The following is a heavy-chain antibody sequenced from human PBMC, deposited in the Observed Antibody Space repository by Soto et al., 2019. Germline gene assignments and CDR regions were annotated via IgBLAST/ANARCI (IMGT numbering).Heavy chain of an antibody. V-gene: IGHV1-18*01. CDR1: GYTFNTYG. CDR2: INPHNGNT. J-gene: IGHJ4*02. Sequence: ASVKGSFRASGYTFNTYGISWVRQAPGQGLDWMGWINPHNGNTDLALQFQGRVTLTTDISRSTAYMELRSLRSDDTALYHCARDVGEHFSDTRCYGGDSWGQGTPVTVSS. D-gene: IGHD2-2*01. CDR3: ARDVGEHFSDTRCYGGDS.